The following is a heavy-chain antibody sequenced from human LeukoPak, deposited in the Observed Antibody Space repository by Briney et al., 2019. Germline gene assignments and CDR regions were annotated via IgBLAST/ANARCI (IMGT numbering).Heavy chain of an antibody. Sequence: GGSLRLSCEAAGFTFDDSAMHWVRQVPGKGLEWVSGISWNSGIIDYADSVKGRFTISRDNAKNSLYLQMNNLRPDDTAFYYCAKAPPYYSDSSGYFQHWGQGTLVTVSS. D-gene: IGHD3-22*01. CDR2: ISWNSGII. CDR3: AKAPPYYSDSSGYFQH. CDR1: GFTFDDSA. V-gene: IGHV3-9*01. J-gene: IGHJ1*01.